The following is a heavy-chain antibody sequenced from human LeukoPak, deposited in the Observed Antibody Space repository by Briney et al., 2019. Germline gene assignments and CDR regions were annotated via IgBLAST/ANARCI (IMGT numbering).Heavy chain of an antibody. CDR1: GDSIRLSFYY. CDR3: AREGGGDCYDCPFDY. D-gene: IGHD2-21*02. CDR2: VYYSGTT. V-gene: IGHV4-39*07. J-gene: IGHJ4*02. Sequence: PSETLSLTRSVSGDSIRLSFYYWGWIRQPPGTALEWIGSVYYSGTTSYNPSLKSRVTISVDTSKNQFSLKLSSVTAADTAVYYCAREGGGDCYDCPFDYWGQGTLVTVSS.